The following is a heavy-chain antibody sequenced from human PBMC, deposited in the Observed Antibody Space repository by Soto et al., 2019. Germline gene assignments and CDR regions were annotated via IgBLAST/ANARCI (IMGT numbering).Heavy chain of an antibody. CDR2: MNPNSGNT. Sequence: ASVKVSCKASGYTFTRYDINWVRQATGQGLEWMGWMNPNSGNTGYAQKFQGRVTMTRNTSISTAYMELSSLRSEDTAVYYCARVDTSLPAAIYDYYYYGMDVWGQGTTVTVSS. V-gene: IGHV1-8*01. CDR3: ARVDTSLPAAIYDYYYYGMDV. J-gene: IGHJ6*02. D-gene: IGHD2-2*02. CDR1: GYTFTRYD.